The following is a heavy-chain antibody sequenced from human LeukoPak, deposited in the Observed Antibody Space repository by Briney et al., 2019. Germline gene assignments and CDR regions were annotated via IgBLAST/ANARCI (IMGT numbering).Heavy chain of an antibody. CDR1: GYTFTDYY. CDR2: FNPNSGGT. D-gene: IGHD5-18*01. V-gene: IGHV1-2*02. Sequence: ASVKVSCKASGYTFTDYYMHWVRQAPGQGLEWMGWFNPNSGGTNYAQKFQGRVTMTRDTSISTAYMELNRLRSDDTAVYYCARVGDIAMVGFFDYWGQGSLVTVSS. J-gene: IGHJ4*02. CDR3: ARVGDIAMVGFFDY.